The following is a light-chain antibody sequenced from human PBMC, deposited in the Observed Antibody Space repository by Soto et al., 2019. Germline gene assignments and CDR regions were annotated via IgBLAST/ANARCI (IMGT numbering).Light chain of an antibody. CDR3: SSYAGPSRV. Sequence: QSVLTQPPSASGSPGQSVTISCTGTSSDVGGYNYVSWYQQHPGKAPKLMIYEVSKRPSGVPDRFSGSKSGNTASLTVSGLQAEDEADYYCSSYAGPSRVFGGGTQLTVL. CDR1: SSDVGGYNY. V-gene: IGLV2-8*01. J-gene: IGLJ2*01. CDR2: EVS.